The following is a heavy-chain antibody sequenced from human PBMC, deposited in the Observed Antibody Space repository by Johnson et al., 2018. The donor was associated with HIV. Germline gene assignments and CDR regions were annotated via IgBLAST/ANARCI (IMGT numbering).Heavy chain of an antibody. CDR3: ATDIVVVLAVTGTGAAFDI. CDR1: GFTFSNYA. Sequence: VQLVESGGGLIQPGGSLRLSCAASGFTFSNYAMSWVRQAPGKGLEWVSRISGSGAGTFYADSVTGRFTVSRDNAKNTLYRQMNSLRAEDTAVYYCATDIVVVLAVTGTGAAFDIWGQGTMVTVSS. V-gene: IGHV3-23*04. J-gene: IGHJ3*02. CDR2: ISGSGAGT. D-gene: IGHD2-15*01.